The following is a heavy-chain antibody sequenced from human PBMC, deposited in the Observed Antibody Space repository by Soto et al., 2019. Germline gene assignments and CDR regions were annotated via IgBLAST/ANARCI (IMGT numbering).Heavy chain of an antibody. D-gene: IGHD6-13*01. CDR1: GGSVSSGSYY. CDR3: ATAAGTPGWFDP. V-gene: IGHV4-61*01. J-gene: IGHJ5*02. CDR2: IYYSGST. Sequence: QVQLQESGPGLVKPSETLSLTCTVSGGSVSSGSYYWSWIRQPPGKGLEWIGYIYYSGSTNYNPSLTSRVTISVDTSKSQSAPKLSSVTAADTAVYYCATAAGTPGWFDPWGQGTLVTVS.